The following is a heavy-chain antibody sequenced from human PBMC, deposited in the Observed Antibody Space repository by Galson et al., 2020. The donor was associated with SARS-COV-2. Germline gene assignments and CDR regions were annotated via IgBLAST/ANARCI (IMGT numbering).Heavy chain of an antibody. CDR3: ARVVNGCDDILTGFYSDYYYYMDV. Sequence: SETLSLTCTVSGDSISGGGYFWSWIRQPAGKGLEWIGHIYSSGSTDYNPSLKGRVTISVDTSKHQFSLKLSSVTAADTAVYFCARVVNGCDDILTGFYSDYYYYMDVWGKGTTVTISS. CDR1: GDSISGGGYF. D-gene: IGHD3-9*01. CDR2: IYSSGST. V-gene: IGHV4-61*09. J-gene: IGHJ6*03.